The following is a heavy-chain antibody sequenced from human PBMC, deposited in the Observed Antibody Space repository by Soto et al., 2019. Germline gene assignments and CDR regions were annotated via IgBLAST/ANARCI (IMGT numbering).Heavy chain of an antibody. V-gene: IGHV1-2*04. CDR1: GYTFTGYY. Sequence: QVQLVQSGAEVKKPGASVKVSCKASGYTFTGYYMHWVRQAPGQGLEWMVWINPNSDGTNYAQKFQGWVTMTRDTSISTAYMELSRLRSDDTAVYYCARGKVATIPPDYWGQGTLVTVSS. J-gene: IGHJ4*02. CDR3: ARGKVATIPPDY. D-gene: IGHD5-12*01. CDR2: INPNSDGT.